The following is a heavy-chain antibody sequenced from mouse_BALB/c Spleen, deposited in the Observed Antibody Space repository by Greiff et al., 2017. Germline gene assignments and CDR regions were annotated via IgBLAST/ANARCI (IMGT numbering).Heavy chain of an antibody. D-gene: IGHD2-3*01. CDR2: IWAGGST. Sequence: VMLVESGPGLVAPSQSLSITCTVSGFSLTSYGVHWVRQPPGKGLEWLGVIWAGGSTNYNSALMSRLSISKDNSKSQVFLKMNSLQTDDTAMYYCARDGYYLYAMDYWGQGTSVTVSS. V-gene: IGHV2-9*02. CDR3: ARDGYYLYAMDY. CDR1: GFSLTSYG. J-gene: IGHJ4*01.